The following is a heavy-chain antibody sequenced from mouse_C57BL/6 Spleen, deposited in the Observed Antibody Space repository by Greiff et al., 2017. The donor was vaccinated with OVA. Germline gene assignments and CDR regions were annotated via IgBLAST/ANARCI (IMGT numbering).Heavy chain of an antibody. Sequence: VKVVESGPELVKPGASVKISCKASGYAFSSSWMNWVKQRPGKGLEWIGRIYPGDGDTNYNGKFKGKATLTADKSSSTAYMQLSSLTSEDSAVYFCARNSKRVWYFDVWGTGTTVTVSS. V-gene: IGHV1-82*01. J-gene: IGHJ1*03. D-gene: IGHD2-5*01. CDR1: GYAFSSSW. CDR2: IYPGDGDT. CDR3: ARNSKRVWYFDV.